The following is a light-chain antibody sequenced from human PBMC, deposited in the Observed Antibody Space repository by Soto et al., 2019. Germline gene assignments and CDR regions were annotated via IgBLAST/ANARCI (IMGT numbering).Light chain of an antibody. CDR1: QGIGDD. CDR2: GAS. V-gene: IGKV1-6*02. Sequence: IQVTQSPSSLSASVGDRVTITCRASQGIGDDLGWYQQKPGKAPKLLIYGASSLQSGVPSRFSGSVSGAHFNFTISSLQPEDFATYYCLQDYKDQLTFGGGTKVDIK. J-gene: IGKJ4*01. CDR3: LQDYKDQLT.